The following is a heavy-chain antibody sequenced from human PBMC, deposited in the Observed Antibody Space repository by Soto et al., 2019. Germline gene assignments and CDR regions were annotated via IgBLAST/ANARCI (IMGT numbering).Heavy chain of an antibody. D-gene: IGHD4-4*01. CDR1: GYTFSSYY. J-gene: IGHJ4*02. V-gene: IGHV1-2*02. Sequence: QVQLVQAGAEVKKPGASVKVSCKASGYTFSSYYMHWLRQAPGQGLEWMGWLNPNSGATNSEQKVQGSVTMTRDTSITTAYMELSSLRSDDTAVYDCARRESGLQFDYWCQGPLVAVSS. CDR3: ARRESGLQFDY. CDR2: LNPNSGAT.